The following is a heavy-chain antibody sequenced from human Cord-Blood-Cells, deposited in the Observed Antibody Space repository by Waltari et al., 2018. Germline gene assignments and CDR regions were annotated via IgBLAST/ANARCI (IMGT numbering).Heavy chain of an antibody. Sequence: EVQLVESGGGLVQPGGSLRLSCAASGFTFSSSWMPWVRQAPGKGLVWVSRINSDGSSTSYADSVKGRFTISRDNAKNTLYLQMNSLRAEDTAVYYCASDLAAAGTDYWGQGTLVTVSS. CDR1: GFTFSSSW. V-gene: IGHV3-74*01. CDR2: INSDGSST. CDR3: ASDLAAAGTDY. D-gene: IGHD6-13*01. J-gene: IGHJ4*02.